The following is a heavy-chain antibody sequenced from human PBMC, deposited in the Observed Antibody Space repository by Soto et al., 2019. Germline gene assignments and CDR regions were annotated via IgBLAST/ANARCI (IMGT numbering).Heavy chain of an antibody. CDR2: ISAYNGNT. J-gene: IGHJ4*02. Sequence: ASVKVSCKASGYTFTSYGISWVRQAPGQGLEWMGWISAYNGNTNYAQKLQGRVTMTTDTSTSTAYMELRRLRSDDTAVYYCARAGQGSYYYDSSGYYYFDYWGQGTLVTVSS. CDR1: GYTFTSYG. D-gene: IGHD3-22*01. CDR3: ARAGQGSYYYDSSGYYYFDY. V-gene: IGHV1-18*01.